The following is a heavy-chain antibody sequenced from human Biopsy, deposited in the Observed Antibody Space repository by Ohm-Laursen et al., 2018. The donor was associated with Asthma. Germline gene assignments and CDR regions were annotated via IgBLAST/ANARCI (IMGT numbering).Heavy chain of an antibody. CDR3: ARDYGDYVWRAFDI. D-gene: IGHD4-17*01. CDR1: GGSISGYY. Sequence: PPGTLSLTCSVSGGSISGYYWSWIRQAPGKGLEWIGYVSYSFEYSGSTNYNPSLKSRVTISVDTSKNQFSLTLSSVTAADTAMYYCARDYGDYVWRAFDIWGQGTMVTVSS. J-gene: IGHJ3*02. CDR2: VSYSFEYSGST. V-gene: IGHV4-59*01.